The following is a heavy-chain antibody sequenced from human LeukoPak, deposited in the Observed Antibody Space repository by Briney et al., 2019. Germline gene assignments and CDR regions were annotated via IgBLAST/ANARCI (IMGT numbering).Heavy chain of an antibody. CDR3: ARGTSSNYDILTGYYNVRQDAFDI. V-gene: IGHV1-69*06. CDR1: GGTFSSYA. Sequence: SVKVSCKASGGTFSSYAISWVRQAPGQGLEWMGGIIPIFGTANYAQKFQGRVTITADKSTSTAYMELSSLRSEDTAVYYCARGTSSNYDILTGYYNVRQDAFDIWGRGTMVTVPS. D-gene: IGHD3-9*01. CDR2: IIPIFGTA. J-gene: IGHJ3*02.